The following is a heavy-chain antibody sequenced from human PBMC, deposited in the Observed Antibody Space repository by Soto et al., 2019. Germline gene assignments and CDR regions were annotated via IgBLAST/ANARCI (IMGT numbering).Heavy chain of an antibody. CDR1: GYKFINYF. Sequence: QVQLVQSGAEVKKPGDSVKVSCKASGYKFINYFISWVRQAPGQGLEWMGWINPDKDDRKYAQKFQGRVTMTTDTFTGTAYMELGNLRFDDTAAYYCARELGPTDSVRLDVWGQGTTVTISS. D-gene: IGHD3-10*02. V-gene: IGHV1-18*04. CDR2: INPDKDDR. CDR3: ARELGPTDSVRLDV. J-gene: IGHJ6*02.